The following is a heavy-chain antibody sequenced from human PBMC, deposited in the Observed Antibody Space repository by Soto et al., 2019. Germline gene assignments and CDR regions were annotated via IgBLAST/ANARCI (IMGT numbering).Heavy chain of an antibody. V-gene: IGHV1-69*12. D-gene: IGHD2-15*01. CDR1: GGTFSSYA. J-gene: IGHJ6*02. Sequence: QVQLVQSGAEVKKPGSSVKVSCKASGGTFSSYAISWVRQAPGQGLEWMGGIIPIFGTANYAQKFQGRVTITAAESTSTAYMELSSLRSEDTAVYYCARGGSVLHNYYYYGMDVWGQGTTVTVSS. CDR3: ARGGSVLHNYYYYGMDV. CDR2: IIPIFGTA.